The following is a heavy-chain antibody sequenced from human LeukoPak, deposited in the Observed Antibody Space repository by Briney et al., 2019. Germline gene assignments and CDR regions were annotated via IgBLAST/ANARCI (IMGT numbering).Heavy chain of an antibody. J-gene: IGHJ4*02. CDR2: ISAYNGNT. D-gene: IGHD4-17*01. Sequence: ASVKVSCKASGYTFTSYGISWVRQAPGQGLEWMGWISAYNGNTNYAQRLQGRITMTTDTSTSTAYMELRSLRSDDTAVYYCARDRDYGDYNTQDLFVHWGQGTLVTVSS. V-gene: IGHV1-18*01. CDR1: GYTFTSYG. CDR3: ARDRDYGDYNTQDLFVH.